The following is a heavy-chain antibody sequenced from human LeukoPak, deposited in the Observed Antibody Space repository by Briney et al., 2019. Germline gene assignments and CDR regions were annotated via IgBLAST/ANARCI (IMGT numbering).Heavy chain of an antibody. CDR2: IRYDGSNK. V-gene: IGHV3-30*02. CDR3: ARESRELLSHAFDI. Sequence: QSGGSLRLSCAASGFTFSSYGMHWVRQAPGKGLEWVAFIRYDGSNKYYADSVKGRFTISRDNSKNTLYLQMNSLRAEDTAVYYCARESRELLSHAFDIWGQGTMVTVSS. CDR1: GFTFSSYG. J-gene: IGHJ3*02. D-gene: IGHD1-26*01.